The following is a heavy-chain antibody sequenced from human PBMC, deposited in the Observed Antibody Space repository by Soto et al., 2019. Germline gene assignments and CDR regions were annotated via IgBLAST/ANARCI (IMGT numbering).Heavy chain of an antibody. V-gene: IGHV4-39*07. CDR1: GTSISSSDYY. CDR2: IYYTGMT. Sequence: SETLSLTCTVSGTSISSSDYYWGWIRQPPGKGLEWITSIYYTGMTYYNPSLKSRVTISVDRSKNQFSLKLSSVTAADTAVYYFARGDDRGRVTKARPDYWGKGNMVPVSS. D-gene: IGHD6-6*01. CDR3: ARGDDRGRVTKARPDY. J-gene: IGHJ4*02.